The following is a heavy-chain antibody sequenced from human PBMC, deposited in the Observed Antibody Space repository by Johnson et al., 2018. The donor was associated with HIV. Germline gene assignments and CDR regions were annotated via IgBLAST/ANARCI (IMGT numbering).Heavy chain of an antibody. D-gene: IGHD5-12*01. J-gene: IGHJ3*02. CDR2: TSGHGGGT. CDR1: GFTFDDYA. CDR3: ARGGYSGYDPFDI. V-gene: IGHV3-9*01. Sequence: VQLVESGGGLVQPGRSLRLSCAASGFTFDDYAMHWVRQAPGKGLEWVSGTSGHGGGTSSADSGKGRFTISRDNSKNTLYLQMNSLRAEDTAVYYCARGGYSGYDPFDIWGQGTMVTVSS.